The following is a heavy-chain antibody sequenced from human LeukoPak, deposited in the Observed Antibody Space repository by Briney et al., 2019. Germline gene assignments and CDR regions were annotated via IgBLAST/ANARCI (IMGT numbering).Heavy chain of an antibody. Sequence: ASVKVSCKASGYTFTGYYMHWVRQAPGQGLEWMGWINTNSGGTNYAQKFQGRVTMTRDTSISTAYMELSRLRSDDTAVYYCARARGYCTNGVCYTDWFDPWGQGTLVTVSS. D-gene: IGHD2-8*01. V-gene: IGHV1-2*02. CDR1: GYTFTGYY. J-gene: IGHJ5*02. CDR2: INTNSGGT. CDR3: ARARGYCTNGVCYTDWFDP.